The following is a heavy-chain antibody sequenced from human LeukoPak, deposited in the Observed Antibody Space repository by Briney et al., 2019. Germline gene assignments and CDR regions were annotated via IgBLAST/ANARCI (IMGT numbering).Heavy chain of an antibody. D-gene: IGHD3-16*02. Sequence: GGSLRLSCAASVFTFSSYWMSCVRQAPGKGLEWVANIKQDGSEKYYVDSLKGRFTISKDNAKSSLYLQMNSLRAEDTAVYYCARGYISPRMNWFDPWGQGTLVTVSS. CDR3: ARGYISPRMNWFDP. CDR1: VFTFSSYW. CDR2: IKQDGSEK. V-gene: IGHV3-7*05. J-gene: IGHJ5*02.